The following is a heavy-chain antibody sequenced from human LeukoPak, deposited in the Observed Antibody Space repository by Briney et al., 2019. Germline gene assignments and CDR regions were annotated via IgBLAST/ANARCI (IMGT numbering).Heavy chain of an antibody. CDR2: INPNSGGT. CDR1: GYTFTYYY. Sequence: GASVKVSCKASGYTFTYYYIHWVRQAPGQGLEWMGWINPNSGGTDYVQRFQGRVTMTRDTSITTAYMEVSRLRSDDTALYYCARGLLHESFDYWGQGTLVTVSS. V-gene: IGHV1-2*02. CDR3: ARGLLHESFDY. J-gene: IGHJ4*02.